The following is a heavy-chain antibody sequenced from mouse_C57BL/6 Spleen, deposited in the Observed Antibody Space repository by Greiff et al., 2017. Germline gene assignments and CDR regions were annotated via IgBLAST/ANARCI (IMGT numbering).Heavy chain of an antibody. CDR3: ARSTRAMDY. Sequence: ELKLVESGGGLVQPGGSLSLSCAASGFTFTDYYMSWVRQPPGKALEWLGFIRNKANGYTTEYSASVKGRFTISRDNSQSILSLQMNALRAEDSATYYCARSTRAMDYWGQGTSGTVSS. CDR1: GFTFTDYY. V-gene: IGHV7-3*01. J-gene: IGHJ4*01. CDR2: IRNKANGYTT.